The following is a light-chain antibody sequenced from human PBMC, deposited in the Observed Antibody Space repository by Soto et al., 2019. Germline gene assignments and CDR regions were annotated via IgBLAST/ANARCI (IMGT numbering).Light chain of an antibody. Sequence: QSVLTQPPSISAAPGQKVTISCSGSSSNIGKNSVSWYQQHPGTAPKLLIYDNNKRPSGIPDRFSGSKSGTSATLGITGLQTRDEADYYCGPWDSSLTVVIFGGGTKLTVL. CDR3: GPWDSSLTVVI. CDR2: DNN. J-gene: IGLJ2*01. V-gene: IGLV1-51*01. CDR1: SSNIGKNS.